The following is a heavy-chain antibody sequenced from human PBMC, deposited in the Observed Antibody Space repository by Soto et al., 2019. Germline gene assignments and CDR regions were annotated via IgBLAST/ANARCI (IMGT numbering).Heavy chain of an antibody. CDR2: IIPIFGTA. CDR1: GGTFSSYA. CDR3: ARVSSGWYGEDY. D-gene: IGHD6-19*01. Sequence: SVKVSCKASGGTFSSYAISWVRQAPGQGLEWMGGIIPIFGTANYAQKFQGRVTITADESTSTAYMELSSLRSEDTAVYYCARVSSGWYGEDYWGQGTLVTVSS. J-gene: IGHJ4*02. V-gene: IGHV1-69*13.